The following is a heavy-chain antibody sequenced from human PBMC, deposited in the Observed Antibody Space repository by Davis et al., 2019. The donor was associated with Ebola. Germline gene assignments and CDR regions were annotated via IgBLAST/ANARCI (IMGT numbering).Heavy chain of an antibody. J-gene: IGHJ5*02. CDR2: IYPGDSDT. CDR3: ARQESLYGRIDT. Sequence: GESLKISCKGSGYSFTSYWIGWVRQMPGKGLEWMGIIYPGDSDTRYSPSFQGQVTISVDRSITTAYLQWSSLKASDSAMYYCARQESLYGRIDTWGQGTLVTVSS. D-gene: IGHD2/OR15-2a*01. V-gene: IGHV5-51*01. CDR1: GYSFTSYW.